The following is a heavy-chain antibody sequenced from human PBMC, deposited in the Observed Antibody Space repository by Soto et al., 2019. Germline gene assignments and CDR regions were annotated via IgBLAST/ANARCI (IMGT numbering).Heavy chain of an antibody. D-gene: IGHD3-9*01. V-gene: IGHV4-30-2*01. CDR2: IYHSGST. Sequence: SETLSLTCAVSGGSISSGGYSWSWIRQPPGKGLEWIGYIYHSGSTYYNPSLKSRVTISVDRSRNQFSLKLSSVTAADTAVYYCARDQAYYDILTGYGGMDVWGQGTTVTVSS. CDR3: ARDQAYYDILTGYGGMDV. CDR1: GGSISSGGYS. J-gene: IGHJ6*02.